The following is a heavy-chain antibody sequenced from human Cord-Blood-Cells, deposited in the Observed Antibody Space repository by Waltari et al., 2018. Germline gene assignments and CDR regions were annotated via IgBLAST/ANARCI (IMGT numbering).Heavy chain of an antibody. Sequence: QVTLKESGPVLVKPTETLTLTCTVSGFSLSNARMGVSWIRQPPGKALEWLAHIFSNDEKSYSTSRKGSLTISKDTSKSQVVLTMTNMDPVDTATYYCARINNGRNWGHDYWGQGTLVTVSS. D-gene: IGHD7-27*01. V-gene: IGHV2-26*01. J-gene: IGHJ4*02. CDR1: GFSLSNARMG. CDR3: ARINNGRNWGHDY. CDR2: IFSNDEK.